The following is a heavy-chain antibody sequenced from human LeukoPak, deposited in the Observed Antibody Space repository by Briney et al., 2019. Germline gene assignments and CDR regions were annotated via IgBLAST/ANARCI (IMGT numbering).Heavy chain of an antibody. J-gene: IGHJ4*02. CDR3: ARHNYQLSALDY. Sequence: SETLSLTCTVSGGSISSYYWSWIRQPPGKGLEWIGYIYYSGSTNYNPSLKSRVTISVDTSKNQFSLKLSSVTAADTAVYYCARHNYQLSALDYWGQGTLVTVSS. CDR2: IYYSGST. CDR1: GGSISSYY. D-gene: IGHD2-2*01. V-gene: IGHV4-59*08.